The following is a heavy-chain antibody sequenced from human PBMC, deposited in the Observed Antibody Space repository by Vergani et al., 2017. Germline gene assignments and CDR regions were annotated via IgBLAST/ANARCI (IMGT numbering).Heavy chain of an antibody. D-gene: IGHD6-19*01. Sequence: QLQLQQSGPGLVKPSETLFPTCTVSADSISSGSYYLGWLRQPPGKSLEWIGGIYYSGLTYYNPSLKGRVVISVDTSKNQFSLKVTSVTAADTAVYFCARQRPGSGWSPGDFDDWGQGILVTVSS. CDR1: ADSISSGSYY. V-gene: IGHV4-39*01. J-gene: IGHJ4*02. CDR2: IYYSGLT. CDR3: ARQRPGSGWSPGDFDD.